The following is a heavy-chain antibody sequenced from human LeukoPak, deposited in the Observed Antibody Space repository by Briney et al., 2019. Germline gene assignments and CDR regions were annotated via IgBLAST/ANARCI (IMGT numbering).Heavy chain of an antibody. Sequence: SETLSLTCTVSGGSISSYYWSWIRQPPGKGLEWIGNIYYSGSTNYNPSLQSRVAISVDTSKNQFSLKLSSVTAADTAVYYCAREGVGWATDYWGQGTLVTVSS. V-gene: IGHV4-59*01. J-gene: IGHJ4*02. D-gene: IGHD5-12*01. CDR2: IYYSGST. CDR3: AREGVGWATDY. CDR1: GGSISSYY.